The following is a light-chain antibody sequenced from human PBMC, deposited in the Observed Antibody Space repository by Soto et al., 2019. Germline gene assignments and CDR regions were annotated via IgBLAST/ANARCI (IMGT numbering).Light chain of an antibody. CDR1: QGIKND. CDR3: QQDYSYPLT. CDR2: AAS. J-gene: IGKJ1*01. V-gene: IGKV1-6*01. Sequence: AIQMTQSPSSLSASVGDRVTITCRASQGIKNDLGWYQQKPGKAPKLLIYAASSLQSRDPSRFSGSGSGTDFTLTISSLQPEEFATYYCQQDYSYPLTFGQGTKVEIK.